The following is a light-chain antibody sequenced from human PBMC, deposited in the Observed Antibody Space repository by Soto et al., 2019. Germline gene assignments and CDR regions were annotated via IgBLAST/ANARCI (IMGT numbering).Light chain of an antibody. J-gene: IGLJ1*01. CDR1: SSDVGAYNY. CDR2: DVY. Sequence: QSVLTQPASVSVAPGQSITISCTGTSSDVGAYNYVSWYQQHPGKVPKLIIYDVYNRPSGVSTRFSGSKSGNTASLTISGLQTEDEADSYCTSYTFINTYVFGTGTKVT. CDR3: TSYTFINTYV. V-gene: IGLV2-14*03.